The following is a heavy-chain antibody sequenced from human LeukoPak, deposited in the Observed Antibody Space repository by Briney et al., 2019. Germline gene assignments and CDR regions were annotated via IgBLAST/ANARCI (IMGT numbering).Heavy chain of an antibody. CDR2: ISAYNGNT. D-gene: IGHD6-13*01. CDR3: ARERAAADDRYYLDY. V-gene: IGHV1-18*01. Sequence: GASVKVSCKASGYTLTSYGLSWVRQAPGQGLEWMGWISAYNGNTNYAQKLQGRVTMTTDTSTSTAYMELRSLRSDDTAVYYCARERAAADDRYYLDYWGQGTLVTVSS. CDR1: GYTLTSYG. J-gene: IGHJ4*02.